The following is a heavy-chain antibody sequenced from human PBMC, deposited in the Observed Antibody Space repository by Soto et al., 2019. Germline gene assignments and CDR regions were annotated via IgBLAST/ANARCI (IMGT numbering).Heavy chain of an antibody. D-gene: IGHD3-3*01. V-gene: IGHV3-33*01. J-gene: IGHJ4*02. Sequence: QPRGALRLSCAASGFTFSSYGMHWVRQAPGKGLEWVAVIWYDGSNKYYADSVKGRFTISRDNSKSTLYLQMSSLRAEDTAVYYCARVSRSGYYPKYWGQGTLVTVSS. CDR1: GFTFSSYG. CDR2: IWYDGSNK. CDR3: ARVSRSGYYPKY.